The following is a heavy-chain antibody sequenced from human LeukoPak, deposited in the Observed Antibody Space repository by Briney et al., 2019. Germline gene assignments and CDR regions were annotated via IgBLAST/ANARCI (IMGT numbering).Heavy chain of an antibody. D-gene: IGHD3-10*01. Sequence: SETLSLTCAVYGGSFSGYYWSWIRQPPGKGLEWIGEINHSGSTNYNPSLKSRVTISVDTSKNQFSLKLSSVTAADTAVYDCARGRWRGMGYWGQGTLVTVSS. J-gene: IGHJ4*02. CDR1: GGSFSGYY. CDR2: INHSGST. V-gene: IGHV4-34*01. CDR3: ARGRWRGMGY.